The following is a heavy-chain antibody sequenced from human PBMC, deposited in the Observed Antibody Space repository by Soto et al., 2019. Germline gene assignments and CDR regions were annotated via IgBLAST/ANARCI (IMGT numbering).Heavy chain of an antibody. J-gene: IGHJ4*02. CDR1: GFTFDDYT. CDR3: AKTGNSRHWLTAAY. Sequence: GGSLRLSCAASGFTFDDYTMHWVRQAPGKGLEWVSLISWDGGSTYYADSVKGRFTISRDNSKNSLYLQMNSLRTEDTALYYCAKTGNSRHWLTAAYWGQGTLVTVSS. V-gene: IGHV3-43*01. D-gene: IGHD6-19*01. CDR2: ISWDGGST.